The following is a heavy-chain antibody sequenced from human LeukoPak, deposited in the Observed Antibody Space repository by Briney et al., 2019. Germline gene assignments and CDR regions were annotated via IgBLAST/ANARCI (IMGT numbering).Heavy chain of an antibody. J-gene: IGHJ3*02. D-gene: IGHD2-2*01. Sequence: KPGGSLRLSCAASGFTFTDHYMSWIRQAPGKGLEWVSSISSSSSYIYYADSVKGRFTISRDNAKNSLYLQMNSLRAEDTAVYYCARVGYCSSTSCYLRISDAFDIWGQGTMVTVSS. CDR3: ARVGYCSSTSCYLRISDAFDI. CDR2: ISSSSSYI. CDR1: GFTFTDHY. V-gene: IGHV3-11*06.